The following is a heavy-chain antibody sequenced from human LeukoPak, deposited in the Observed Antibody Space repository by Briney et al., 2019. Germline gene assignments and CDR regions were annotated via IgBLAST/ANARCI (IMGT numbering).Heavy chain of an antibody. Sequence: PGRSLRLSCAASGFTYDDYAMHWVRQAPGKGLEWVSGISWNSGSIGYADSVKGRFAISRDNAKNSLYLQMNSLRAEDMALYYCAKDMGPRSSGLGYWGQGTLVTVSS. D-gene: IGHD6-19*01. V-gene: IGHV3-9*03. CDR2: ISWNSGSI. CDR1: GFTYDDYA. J-gene: IGHJ4*02. CDR3: AKDMGPRSSGLGY.